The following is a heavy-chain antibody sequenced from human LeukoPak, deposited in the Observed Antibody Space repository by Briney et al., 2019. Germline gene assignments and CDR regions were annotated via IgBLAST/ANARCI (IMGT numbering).Heavy chain of an antibody. D-gene: IGHD5-18*01. V-gene: IGHV3-9*01. CDR1: GFTFDDYA. Sequence: GGSLRLSCAASGFTFDDYAMHWVRQAPGKGLEWVSGISWNSGSIGYADSVKGRFTISRDNAKNSLYLQMNSLRAGDTALYYCAKDIVDGYGIDAFDIWGQGTMVTVSS. CDR3: AKDIVDGYGIDAFDI. J-gene: IGHJ3*02. CDR2: ISWNSGSI.